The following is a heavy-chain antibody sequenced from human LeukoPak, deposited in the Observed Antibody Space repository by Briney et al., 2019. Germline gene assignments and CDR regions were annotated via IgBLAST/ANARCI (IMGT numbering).Heavy chain of an antibody. CDR2: IYTSGST. CDR1: GGSISSYY. J-gene: IGHJ4*02. Sequence: SETLSLTCTVSGGSISSYYWSWIRQPAGKGLEWIGRIYTSGSTNYNPSLKSRVTMSVDTSKNQFSLKLSSVTAADTAVYYCARASLKYSSSWIPFDYWGQGTLVTVSS. V-gene: IGHV4-4*07. D-gene: IGHD6-13*01. CDR3: ARASLKYSSSWIPFDY.